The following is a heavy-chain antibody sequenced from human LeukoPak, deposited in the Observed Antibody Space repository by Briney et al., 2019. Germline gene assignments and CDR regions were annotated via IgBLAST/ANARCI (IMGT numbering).Heavy chain of an antibody. V-gene: IGHV3-7*01. Sequence: GGSLRLSCAASGFTFSNYWMSWVRQAPGKGLEWVANIKQDGSEKYYVGSVKGRFTISRDNAKNSLYLQMDSLRAEDTAVYYCARTTGIDWYFDYWGQGTLVTVSS. D-gene: IGHD1-1*01. J-gene: IGHJ4*02. CDR3: ARTTGIDWYFDY. CDR2: IKQDGSEK. CDR1: GFTFSNYW.